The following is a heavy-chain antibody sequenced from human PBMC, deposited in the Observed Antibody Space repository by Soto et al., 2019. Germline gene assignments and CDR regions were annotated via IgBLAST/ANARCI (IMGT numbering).Heavy chain of an antibody. CDR2: IFPTFGAA. V-gene: IGHV1-69*01. CDR1: GGTFSTYT. CDR3: ARDEGNNNVAFGI. D-gene: IGHD2-8*01. Sequence: QVQLVQSGTEVKKPGSSVKVSCKASGGTFSTYTISWLRQDPGQGPEWMGGIFPTFGAANYAQKFQGRLTITADESTTTAYMELSSLRSEDTAVYYCARDEGNNNVAFGIWGQGTMITVSS. J-gene: IGHJ3*02.